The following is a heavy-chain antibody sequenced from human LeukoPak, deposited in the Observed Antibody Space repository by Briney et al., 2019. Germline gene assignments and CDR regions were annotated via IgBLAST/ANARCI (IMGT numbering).Heavy chain of an antibody. V-gene: IGHV3-30*18. CDR2: ISYDGSNK. Sequence: GGSLRLSCAASGFTFSSYGMHWVRQAPGKGLEWVAVISYDGSNKYYADSVKGRFTISRDNSKNTLYLQMNSLRAEDTAVYYCAKDWVYDSRWGQGTLVTVSS. CDR3: AKDWVYDSR. CDR1: GFTFSSYG. D-gene: IGHD3-22*01. J-gene: IGHJ4*02.